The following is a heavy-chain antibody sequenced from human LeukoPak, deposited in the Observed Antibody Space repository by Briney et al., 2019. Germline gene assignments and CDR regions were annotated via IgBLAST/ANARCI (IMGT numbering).Heavy chain of an antibody. Sequence: HPGGSLRLSCVASGFTFSDFGMHWVRQAPGKELEWVSFIRFDGSHQYYADSFKGRFTTSRDNSKNTLFLQMNSLRAEDTAVYYCAKEMYYYDSSGFDYWGQGTLVTVSS. V-gene: IGHV3-30*02. CDR2: IRFDGSHQ. J-gene: IGHJ4*02. D-gene: IGHD3-22*01. CDR3: AKEMYYYDSSGFDY. CDR1: GFTFSDFG.